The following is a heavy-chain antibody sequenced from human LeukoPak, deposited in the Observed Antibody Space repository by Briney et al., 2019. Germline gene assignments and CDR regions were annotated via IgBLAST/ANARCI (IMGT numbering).Heavy chain of an antibody. J-gene: IGHJ4*02. Sequence: GGSLRLSCAASEFTFSSYSMNWVRQAPGKGLEWVAVISYDGSNKYYADSVKGRFTISRDNSKNTLSLQVSSLRTEDTAVYYCAKDRYSYAFGYSDSWGQGTLVTVSS. D-gene: IGHD5-18*01. CDR1: EFTFSSYS. CDR2: ISYDGSNK. V-gene: IGHV3-30*18. CDR3: AKDRYSYAFGYSDS.